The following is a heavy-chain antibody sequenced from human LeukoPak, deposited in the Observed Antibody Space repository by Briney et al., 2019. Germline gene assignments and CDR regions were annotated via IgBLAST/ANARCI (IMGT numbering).Heavy chain of an antibody. CDR1: GFTFSSYG. V-gene: IGHV3-23*01. Sequence: GGSLRLSCAASGFTFSSYGMSWVRQAPGKGLEWVSAISGSGANTYSADSVKGRFTISRDNSKSTLYLQMNSLRAEDTAVYYCARAFYYDSSGCWGQGTLVTVSS. D-gene: IGHD3-22*01. CDR2: ISGSGANT. J-gene: IGHJ4*02. CDR3: ARAFYYDSSGC.